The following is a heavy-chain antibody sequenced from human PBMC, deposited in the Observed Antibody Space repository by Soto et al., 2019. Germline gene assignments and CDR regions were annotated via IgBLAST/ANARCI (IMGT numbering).Heavy chain of an antibody. CDR1: GFNFNTHG. CDR3: AKDRSAACGGDCHFDT. CDR2: ISYDGNEK. J-gene: IGHJ4*02. D-gene: IGHD2-21*02. V-gene: IGHV3-30*18. Sequence: QVQLVESGGGVVQPGRSLRLSCAASGFNFNTHGIHWVRQAPGKGLEWVSLISYDGNEKYYADSVKGRFSISRDNSRYTVYLQMNNLRPEDTAVYYCAKDRSAACGGDCHFDTWGRGTLVTVSS.